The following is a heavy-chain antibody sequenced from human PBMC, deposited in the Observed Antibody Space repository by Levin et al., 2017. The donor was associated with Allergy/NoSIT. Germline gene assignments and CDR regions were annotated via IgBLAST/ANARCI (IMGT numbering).Heavy chain of an antibody. CDR2: VTAGTST. CDR3: AKGGLAGPHGMDV. D-gene: IGHD3-16*01. V-gene: IGHV3-23*01. J-gene: IGHJ6*02. Sequence: GGSLRLSCAASGFTFRSYAMSWVRQAPGKGLEWVSSVTAGTSTYYADSVKGRFTISRDNSKDTLCLQMNGLRVEDTAVYYCAKGGLAGPHGMDVWGQGTTVTVSS. CDR1: GFTFRSYA.